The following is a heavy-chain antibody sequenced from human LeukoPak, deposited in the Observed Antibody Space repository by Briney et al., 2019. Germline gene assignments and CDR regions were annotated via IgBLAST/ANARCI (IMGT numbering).Heavy chain of an antibody. J-gene: IGHJ4*02. CDR3: ARGDGLWFGELFTY. D-gene: IGHD3-10*01. V-gene: IGHV3-23*01. Sequence: PGGSLRLSCAASGFTFSNYAMSRARQAPGKGLEWVSSFTVSGGNTHYADSVKGRCTISRDNSKNTLYLQINNLRAEDTAVYYCARGDGLWFGELFTYWGQGTPVTVSS. CDR1: GFTFSNYA. CDR2: FTVSGGNT.